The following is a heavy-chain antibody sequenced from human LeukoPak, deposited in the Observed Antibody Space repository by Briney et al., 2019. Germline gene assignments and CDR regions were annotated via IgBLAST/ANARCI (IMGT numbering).Heavy chain of an antibody. J-gene: IGHJ4*02. Sequence: GGSLRLSCAASGFSFSSYWMHWVRQGPGKGLVWVSHINSDGSSTTYADSVKGRFTISRDNAKNTLYLQMNSLRAEDTAVYYCARAGRGLRYFDWLTYDYWGQGTLVTVSS. CDR3: ARAGRGLRYFDWLTYDY. CDR2: INSDGSST. V-gene: IGHV3-74*01. CDR1: GFSFSSYW. D-gene: IGHD3-9*01.